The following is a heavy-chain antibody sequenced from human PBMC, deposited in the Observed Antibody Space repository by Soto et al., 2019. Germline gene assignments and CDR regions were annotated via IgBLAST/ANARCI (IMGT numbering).Heavy chain of an antibody. V-gene: IGHV1-2*04. CDR2: INPNSGGT. CDR1: GYTFTVYY. Sequence: ASVKVSCKASGYTFTVYYMHWVRQAPGQGLEWMGWINPNSGGTNYAQKFQGWVTMTRDTSISTAYMELSRLRSDDTAVYYCARGSSSWYYYYYGMDVWGQGTTVTVSS. J-gene: IGHJ6*02. CDR3: ARGSSSWYYYYYGMDV. D-gene: IGHD6-13*01.